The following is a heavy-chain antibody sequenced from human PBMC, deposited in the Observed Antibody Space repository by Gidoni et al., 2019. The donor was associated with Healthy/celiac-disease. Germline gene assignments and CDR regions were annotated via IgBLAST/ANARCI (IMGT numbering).Heavy chain of an antibody. J-gene: IGHJ5*02. CDR2: ITHSGST. D-gene: IGHD4-17*01. CDR3: ARAPPAYGDYANWFDP. Sequence: QVQLQQWGAGLLKPSETLSLTCAGYGGSFRGYYWSWIRQHPGKGLEWIGDITHSGSTNYNPSLKSRVTISVDTSKNLFSLKLSSVTAADTAVYYCARAPPAYGDYANWFDPWGQGTLVTVSS. CDR1: GGSFRGYY. V-gene: IGHV4-34*01.